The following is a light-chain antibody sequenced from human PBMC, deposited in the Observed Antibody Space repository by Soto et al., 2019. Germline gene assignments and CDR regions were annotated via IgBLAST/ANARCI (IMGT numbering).Light chain of an antibody. CDR1: QLIIYN. Sequence: IALTKSPGTLSLSAWEMATLTCRASQLIIYNFAWYQQKPGQAPRLLIYGVSTRATSIPARISSSSSGRKFILPIISLQSAVFSAYYGQQYNNWPPVTFGQGTKVDIK. J-gene: IGKJ1*01. V-gene: IGKV3-15*01. CDR2: GVS. CDR3: QQYNNWPPVT.